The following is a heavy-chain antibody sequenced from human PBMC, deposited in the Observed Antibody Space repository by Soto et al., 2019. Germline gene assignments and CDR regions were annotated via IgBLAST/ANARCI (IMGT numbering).Heavy chain of an antibody. CDR2: IYPLDSFT. J-gene: IGHJ6*02. CDR1: GYRFTHNW. CDR3: ARVIGPQVSTMGGMDV. Sequence: GESLKISCQASGYRFTHNWIAWVRQKPGKGLEWLGVIYPLDSFTKYSPSFEGQVTMSVDKSVNTASLLLNSLKASDSAIYFCARVIGPQVSTMGGMDVWGQGTTVTVSS. D-gene: IGHD3-16*01. V-gene: IGHV5-51*01.